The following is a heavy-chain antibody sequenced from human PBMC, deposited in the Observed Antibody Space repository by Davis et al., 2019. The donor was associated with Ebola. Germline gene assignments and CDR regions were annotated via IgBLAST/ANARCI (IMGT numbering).Heavy chain of an antibody. CDR1: GYTFTSYA. CDR2: INAGNGNI. J-gene: IGHJ5*02. CDR3: ARVRGATVTTAYNWFDP. Sequence: ASVKVSCKASGYTFTSYAMHWVRQAPGQRLEWMGWINAGNGNIKYSQKFQGRVTITRDTSASTAYMELSSLRSEDTAVYYCARVRGATVTTAYNWFDPWGQGTLVTVSS. D-gene: IGHD4-17*01. V-gene: IGHV1-3*01.